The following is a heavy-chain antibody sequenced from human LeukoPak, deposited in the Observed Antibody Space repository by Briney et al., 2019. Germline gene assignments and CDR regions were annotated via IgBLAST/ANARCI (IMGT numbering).Heavy chain of an antibody. D-gene: IGHD2-15*01. CDR3: ARHGPYSLDY. V-gene: IGHV4-59*08. CDR1: GGSISSYY. J-gene: IGHJ4*02. Sequence: PSETLSLTCTVPGGSISSYYWSWIRQPPGKGLEWIGYIYYSGSTNYNPSLKSRVTISVDTSKNQFSLKLSSVTAADTAVYYCARHGPYSLDYWGQGTLVTVSS. CDR2: IYYSGST.